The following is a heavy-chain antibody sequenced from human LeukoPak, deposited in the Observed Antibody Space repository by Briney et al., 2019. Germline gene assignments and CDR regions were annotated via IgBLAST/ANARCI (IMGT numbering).Heavy chain of an antibody. CDR2: INPNSGGT. CDR3: AICSSFIDYYYMDV. Sequence: ASVKVSCKASGYTFTGYYMQWVRQAPGQGLEWMGWINPNSGGTNYAQKFQGRVTMTRDTSISTAYMELSRLRSDDTAVYYCAICSSFIDYYYMDVWGKGTTVTVSS. CDR1: GYTFTGYY. J-gene: IGHJ6*03. V-gene: IGHV1-2*02. D-gene: IGHD6-13*01.